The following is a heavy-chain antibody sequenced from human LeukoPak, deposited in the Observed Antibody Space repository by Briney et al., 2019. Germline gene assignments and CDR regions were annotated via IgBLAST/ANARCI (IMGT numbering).Heavy chain of an antibody. CDR3: ARGVGVVVPAAMGY. D-gene: IGHD2-2*01. Sequence: ASVKVSCKASGYTFTGYYMHWVRQSPGQGLEWMGWINPNSGGTNYAQKFQGRVTMTRDTSISTAYMELSRLRSDDTAVYYCARGVGVVVPAAMGYWGQGTLVIVSS. CDR1: GYTFTGYY. J-gene: IGHJ4*02. V-gene: IGHV1-2*02. CDR2: INPNSGGT.